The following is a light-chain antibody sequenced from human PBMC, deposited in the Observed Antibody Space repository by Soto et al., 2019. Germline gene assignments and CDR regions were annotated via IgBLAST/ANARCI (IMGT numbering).Light chain of an antibody. CDR2: KAS. J-gene: IGKJ1*01. CDR1: HTISSG. V-gene: IGKV1-5*03. CDR3: QQYDSYPWT. Sequence: DIQMTQSPSTLSGSVGDRVTISCRASHTISSGLAWYQQKPGKAPKLLIYKASTLKSGVPSRFRGSGSGTEFTLTISSLQPDDFATYYSQQYDSYPWTFGQGTKV.